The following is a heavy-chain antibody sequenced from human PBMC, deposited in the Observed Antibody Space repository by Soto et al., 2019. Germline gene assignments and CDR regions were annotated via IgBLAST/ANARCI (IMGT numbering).Heavy chain of an antibody. CDR2: TVPIFGTP. CDR1: GGSFTTYP. J-gene: IGHJ2*01. D-gene: IGHD1-1*01. CDR3: AREFYTRTWNKVTYVDL. Sequence: QVQLVQSEAEVRNPGSSVKVSCKVSGGSFTTYPISWVRQPPGQGLEWMGATVPIFGTPNYALKFQDRVTIAADRSTTTVYMELRGLKSEDTAVYYCAREFYTRTWNKVTYVDLWGRGTLVAVSS. V-gene: IGHV1-69*06.